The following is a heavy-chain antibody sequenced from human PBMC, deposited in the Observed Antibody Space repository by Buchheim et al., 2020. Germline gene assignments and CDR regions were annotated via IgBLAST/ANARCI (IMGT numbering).Heavy chain of an antibody. V-gene: IGHV3-30*04. D-gene: IGHD2-2*01. CDR3: ARISGQYCSSTSCPFDY. Sequence: QVQLVESGGGVVQPGRSLRLSCAASGFTFSSYAMHWVRQAPGKGLEWVAVISYDGSNKYYADSVKGRFTISRDNSKSTLYLQMNSLRAEDTAVYYCARISGQYCSSTSCPFDYWGQGTL. CDR1: GFTFSSYA. CDR2: ISYDGSNK. J-gene: IGHJ4*02.